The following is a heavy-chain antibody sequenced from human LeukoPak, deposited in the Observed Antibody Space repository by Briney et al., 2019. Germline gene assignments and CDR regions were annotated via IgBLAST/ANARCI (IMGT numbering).Heavy chain of an antibody. Sequence: PGGSLRLSCAASGFTFSSYWMSWVRQAPGKGLEWVANIKQDGSEKYYVDSVKGRFAISRDNAKNSLYLQMNRLRAEHTAVYYCAREGDWNYENGMDVWGQGTTVTVSS. V-gene: IGHV3-7*05. CDR1: GFTFSSYW. CDR2: IKQDGSEK. J-gene: IGHJ6*02. D-gene: IGHD1-7*01. CDR3: AREGDWNYENGMDV.